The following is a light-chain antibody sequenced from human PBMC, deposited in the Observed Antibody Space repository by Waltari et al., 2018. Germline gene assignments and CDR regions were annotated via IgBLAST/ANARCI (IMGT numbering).Light chain of an antibody. Sequence: SYVVTQPPSVSLAPGKTATLTCGGDDIGRKNVCWYQQRPGQAPVLVVYDNSDRSSGVPERFSGSNSGDTATLTISRVEVGDEADFYCQVWDSTTDHAIFGGGTKLTVL. J-gene: IGLJ2*01. CDR3: QVWDSTTDHAI. V-gene: IGLV3-21*03. CDR1: DIGRKN. CDR2: DNS.